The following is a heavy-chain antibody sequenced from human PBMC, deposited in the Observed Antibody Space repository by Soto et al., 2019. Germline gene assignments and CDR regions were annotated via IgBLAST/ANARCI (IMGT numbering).Heavy chain of an antibody. CDR2: IIPIFGTA. J-gene: IGHJ6*02. D-gene: IGHD3-9*01. CDR1: GGTFSSYA. V-gene: IGHV1-69*13. CDR3: ARLEYDILTGLSFYYYYGMDV. Sequence: ASVKVSCKASGGTFSSYAISWVRQAPGQGLEWMGGIIPIFGTANYAQKFQGRVTITADESTSTAYMELSSLRSEDTAVYYCARLEYDILTGLSFYYYYGMDVWGQGTTVTVSS.